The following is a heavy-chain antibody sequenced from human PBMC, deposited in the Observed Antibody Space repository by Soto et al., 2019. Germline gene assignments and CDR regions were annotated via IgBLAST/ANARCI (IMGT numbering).Heavy chain of an antibody. CDR3: ERERRDTRALDY. Sequence: QVQLVESGGGVVQPGKSLRLSCATSGFTSSSYGMHWVRQAPGKGLEWVAVIWFDGSNKYYADSVKGRFTTSRDNSKNTLYLEMNSLRAEDTAVYYCERERRDTRALDYWGQGTLVTVSS. CDR2: IWFDGSNK. CDR1: GFTSSSYG. V-gene: IGHV3-33*01. J-gene: IGHJ4*02.